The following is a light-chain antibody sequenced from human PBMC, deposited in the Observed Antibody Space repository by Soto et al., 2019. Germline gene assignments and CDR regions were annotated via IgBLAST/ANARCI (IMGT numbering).Light chain of an antibody. J-gene: IGLJ2*01. CDR1: TSNIGSNP. CDR3: AAWDDSLNGVL. V-gene: IGLV1-44*01. Sequence: QSVLTQAPSASGTPGQRVIISCSGSTSNIGSNPVDWYQQLPGTAPKVLIYSDNQRPSGVPDRFSGSKSGTSASLAISGLQSEDEADYYCAAWDDSLNGVLFGGGTKVTVL. CDR2: SDN.